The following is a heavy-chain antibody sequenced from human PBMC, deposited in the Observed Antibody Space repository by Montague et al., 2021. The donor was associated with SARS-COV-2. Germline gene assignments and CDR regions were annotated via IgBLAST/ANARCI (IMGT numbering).Heavy chain of an antibody. CDR2: ISSGSGAI. V-gene: IGHV3-48*04. CDR1: GFTFSTYN. Sequence: SLRRSCAASGFTFSTYNMNWVRQIPGKGLEWLSYISSGSGAIFYVDAVKGRFTVSRDNAKNSLFLQMNSLRAEDTAVYYCARDQLIWGVPAFDMWGQGTMVTVSS. D-gene: IGHD3-10*01. J-gene: IGHJ3*02. CDR3: ARDQLIWGVPAFDM.